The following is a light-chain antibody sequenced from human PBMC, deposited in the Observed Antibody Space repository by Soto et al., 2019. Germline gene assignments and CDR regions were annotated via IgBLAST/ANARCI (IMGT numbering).Light chain of an antibody. J-gene: IGKJ2*01. CDR3: QQSYSTPVT. CDR2: SAS. CDR1: QSISNY. V-gene: IGKV1-39*01. Sequence: DIQMTQSPSSLSASVGDRVTITCRASQSISNYLNWYQQKPGKAPKLLIHSASSLKSGVPSRFSGSGSGTDFTLTISSQQPQDFATYYCQQSYSTPVTFGQGTKLEIK.